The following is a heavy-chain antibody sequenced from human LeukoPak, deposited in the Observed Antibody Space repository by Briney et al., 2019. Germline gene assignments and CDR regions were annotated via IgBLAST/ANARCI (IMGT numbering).Heavy chain of an antibody. V-gene: IGHV3-66*02. CDR2: IYSGGIT. CDR1: GVTSSNNY. CDR3: VRPLGCVGNTCRTNWFDP. Sequence: PGGSLRLSCAASGVTSSNNYISWVRQAPERGLEWVGEIYSGGITYYTGSVKGRVTISRDRSKYMVYLPMTSAIAPPTALYYCVRPLGCVGNTCRTNWFDPWGPETLVTVSS. D-gene: IGHD4-23*01. J-gene: IGHJ5*02.